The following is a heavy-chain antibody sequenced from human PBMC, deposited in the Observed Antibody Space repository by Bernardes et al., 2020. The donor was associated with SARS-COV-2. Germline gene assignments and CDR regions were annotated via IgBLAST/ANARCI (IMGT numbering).Heavy chain of an antibody. CDR3: ALRGSSSWYLKFDY. V-gene: IGHV3-48*03. Sequence: GGSLRLSCAASGFTFRSSEMNWVRQAPGKGLEWVSYISSSGSTIYYADSVKGRFTISRDNAKNSLYLQMNSLRAEDTAVYYCALRGSSSWYLKFDYWGQGTLVTVSS. CDR1: GFTFRSSE. CDR2: ISSSGSTI. J-gene: IGHJ4*02. D-gene: IGHD6-13*01.